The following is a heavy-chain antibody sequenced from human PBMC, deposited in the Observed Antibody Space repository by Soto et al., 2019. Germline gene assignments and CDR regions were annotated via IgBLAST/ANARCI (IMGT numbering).Heavy chain of an antibody. J-gene: IGHJ6*02. V-gene: IGHV4-31*03. Sequence: KPSETLSLTCTVPGGSISSGGYYWSWIRQHPGKGLEWIGYIYYSGSTYYNPSLKSRVTISVDTSKNQFSLKLSSVTAADTAVYYCARGPIAARRGAGYYYGMDVWGQGTTVTVSS. CDR2: IYYSGST. D-gene: IGHD6-6*01. CDR3: ARGPIAARRGAGYYYGMDV. CDR1: GGSISSGGYY.